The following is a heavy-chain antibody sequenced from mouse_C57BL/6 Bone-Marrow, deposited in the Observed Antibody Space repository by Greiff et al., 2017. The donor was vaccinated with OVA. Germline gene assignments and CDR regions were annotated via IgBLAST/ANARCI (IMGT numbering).Heavy chain of an antibody. CDR1: GYTFTSYG. J-gene: IGHJ4*01. Sequence: QVQLKQSGAELARPGASVKLSCKASGYTFTSYGISWVKQRTGQGLEWIGEIYPRSGNTYYNEKFKGKATLTADKSSSTAYMELRSLTSEDSAVYVCARGRGLRDYAMDYWGQGTSVTVSS. CDR2: IYPRSGNT. CDR3: ARGRGLRDYAMDY. V-gene: IGHV1-81*01. D-gene: IGHD2-4*01.